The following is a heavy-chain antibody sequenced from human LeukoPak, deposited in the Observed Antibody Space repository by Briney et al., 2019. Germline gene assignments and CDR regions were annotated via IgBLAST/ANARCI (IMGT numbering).Heavy chain of an antibody. CDR1: GGSISSSDYY. V-gene: IGHV4-61*02. D-gene: IGHD3-22*01. J-gene: IGHJ4*02. CDR3: ARELYYDSSGYSFTHQFDY. Sequence: SETLSLTCTVSGGSISSSDYYWGWIRQPAGKGLEWIGRIYTSGSTNYNPSLKSRVTMSVDTSKNQFSLKLSSVTAADTAVYYCARELYYDSSGYSFTHQFDYWGQGTLVTVSS. CDR2: IYTSGST.